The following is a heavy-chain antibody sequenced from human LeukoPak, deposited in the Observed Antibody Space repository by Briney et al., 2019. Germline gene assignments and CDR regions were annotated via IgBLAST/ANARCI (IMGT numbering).Heavy chain of an antibody. Sequence: SGPTLVKPTQTLTLTCTVSGFSLTTSGVGVGWIRQPPGKAPEWLALIYWDDDERYNASLKSRLTITKDTSRNQVVLTMTKMDPVDTGTYYCARTIDPLGVIVPSTLSYVDWGQGTLVTVSS. D-gene: IGHD2/OR15-2a*01. CDR2: IYWDDDE. V-gene: IGHV2-5*02. J-gene: IGHJ4*02. CDR1: GFSLTTSGVG. CDR3: ARTIDPLGVIVPSTLSYVD.